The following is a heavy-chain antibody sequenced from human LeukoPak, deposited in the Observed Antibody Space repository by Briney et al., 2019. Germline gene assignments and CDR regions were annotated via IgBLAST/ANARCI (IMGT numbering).Heavy chain of an antibody. CDR2: INPNSGGT. D-gene: IGHD6-13*01. V-gene: IGHV1-2*02. J-gene: IGHJ5*02. Sequence: ASVKVSCKASGYTFTGYYMHWVRQAPGQGLEWMGWINPNSGGTNYAQKFQGRVTMTRDTSINKAYMELSRLRSDDTAVYYCARDSLEQQLGHGEYNNWCDPWGQGTLVTVSS. CDR1: GYTFTGYY. CDR3: ARDSLEQQLGHGEYNNWCDP.